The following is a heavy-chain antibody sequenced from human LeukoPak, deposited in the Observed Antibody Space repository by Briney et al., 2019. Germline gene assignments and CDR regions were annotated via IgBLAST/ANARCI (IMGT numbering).Heavy chain of an antibody. CDR1: GFTLSSSR. V-gene: IGHV3-74*01. CDR3: ASLGSSGSYRDY. D-gene: IGHD1-26*01. J-gene: IGHJ4*02. Sequence: GGSLRLSCAASGFTLSSSRMHWVRQAPGKGLVWVSYVDSDGSTTDYADSVKGRFTISRDSAKNTLYLQMSSLGAEDTAVYYCASLGSSGSYRDYWGQGTLVTVSS. CDR2: VDSDGSTT.